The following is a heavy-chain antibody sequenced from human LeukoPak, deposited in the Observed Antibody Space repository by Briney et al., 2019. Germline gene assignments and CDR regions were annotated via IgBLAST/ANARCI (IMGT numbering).Heavy chain of an antibody. CDR3: AKDLGGIMVFLGLDY. CDR2: ISNDASNK. J-gene: IGHJ4*02. V-gene: IGHV3-30*18. CDR1: GFAFSSYG. D-gene: IGHD1-26*01. Sequence: GGSLRLSCAAPGFAFSSYGMHWVRQAPGKGLEWVAVISNDASNKYYADSVKGRFTISRDNSKTTLYLQMNSLRAEDTAVYYCAKDLGGIMVFLGLDYWGQGTLVTVSS.